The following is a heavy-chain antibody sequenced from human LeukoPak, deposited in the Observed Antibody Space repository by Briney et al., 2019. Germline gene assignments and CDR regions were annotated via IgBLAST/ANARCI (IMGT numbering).Heavy chain of an antibody. V-gene: IGHV3-7*01. CDR2: IKQDGSEK. CDR1: GFPLSSYW. CDR3: ARQGSGSYLFDY. J-gene: IGHJ4*02. Sequence: GGSLRLSCVASGFPLSSYWMSWVRQAPGKGLEWVANIKQDGSEKYYVDSVKGRFTISRDNAKNSLYLQMNSLRAEDTAAYYCARQGSGSYLFDYWGQGTLVTVSS. D-gene: IGHD3-10*01.